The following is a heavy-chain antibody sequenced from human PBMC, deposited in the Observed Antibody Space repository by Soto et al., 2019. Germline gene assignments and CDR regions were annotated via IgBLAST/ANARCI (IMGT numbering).Heavy chain of an antibody. V-gene: IGHV3-30*18. CDR2: ISYDGSNK. CDR1: GFTFSSYG. Sequence: QVQLVESGGGVVQPGRSLRLSCAASGFTFSSYGMHWVRQAPGKGLEWVAVISYDGSNKYYADSVKGRFTISRDNSKNTLYLQMNSLRAEDTAVYYCAKVGGSYSDYYYYGMDVW. CDR3: AKVGGSYSDYYYYGMDV. D-gene: IGHD1-26*01. J-gene: IGHJ6*01.